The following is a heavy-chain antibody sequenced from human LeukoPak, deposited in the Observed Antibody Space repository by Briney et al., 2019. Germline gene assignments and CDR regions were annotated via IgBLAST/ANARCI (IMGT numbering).Heavy chain of an antibody. J-gene: IGHJ5*02. CDR2: FYIYSGDT. CDR1: GYFFSRYH. D-gene: IGHD3-10*01. Sequence: ASVKLSCKASGYFFSRYHVHWVRQAPGQRLDWMGRFYIYSGDTNYAQKFQGRVTMTRDTSISTAYMELSSLTSDDTAVYYCAGLGSTMEGRIDPWGQGTPVTVSS. CDR3: AGLGSTMEGRIDP. V-gene: IGHV1-2*02.